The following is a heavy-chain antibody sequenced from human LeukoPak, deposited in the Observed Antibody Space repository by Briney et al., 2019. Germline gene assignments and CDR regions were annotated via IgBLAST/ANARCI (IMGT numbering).Heavy chain of an antibody. Sequence: SENLSLTYTVSGDSVTSYYWSWIRQSPGKGLEWIGYIYSGGRTIYNPSLKSRLTISSDTSKSQFSLKLSSVTAADTAVYYCAINSSGDSSGYDYWGQGILVTVSS. CDR3: AINSSGDSSGYDY. D-gene: IGHD3-22*01. CDR1: GDSVTSYY. V-gene: IGHV4-59*08. CDR2: IYSGGRT. J-gene: IGHJ4*02.